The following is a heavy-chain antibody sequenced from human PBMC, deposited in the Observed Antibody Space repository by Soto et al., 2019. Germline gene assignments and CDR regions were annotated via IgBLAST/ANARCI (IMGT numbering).Heavy chain of an antibody. CDR2: IYYSGST. CDR1: GGSISSGGYY. D-gene: IGHD2-2*01. CDR3: ARDRKPSSERYCSSTSCSYGMDV. V-gene: IGHV4-31*03. J-gene: IGHJ6*02. Sequence: TSETLSLTCTVSGGSISSGGYYWSWIRQHPGKGLEWIGYIYYSGSTYYNPSLKSRVTISVDTSKNQFSLKLSSVTAADTAVYYCARDRKPSSERYCSSTSCSYGMDVWGQGTTVTVSS.